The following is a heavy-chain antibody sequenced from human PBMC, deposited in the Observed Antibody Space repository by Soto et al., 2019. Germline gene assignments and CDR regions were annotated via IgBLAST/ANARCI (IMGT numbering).Heavy chain of an antibody. D-gene: IGHD2-15*01. CDR1: GYTLTELS. CDR3: GAVGGSCYDFDY. J-gene: IGHJ4*01. V-gene: IGHV1-24*01. Sequence: ASVKVSCKVSGYTLTELSMHWVRQAPGKGLEWMGGFDPEDGETIYAQKIQGRDTMTEDTSTDTAYMELSSLRSEDTAVYYCGAVGGSCYDFDYWGQGTLVTVSS. CDR2: FDPEDGET.